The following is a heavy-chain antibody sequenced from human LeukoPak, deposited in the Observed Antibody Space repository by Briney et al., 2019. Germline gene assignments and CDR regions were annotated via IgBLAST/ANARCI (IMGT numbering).Heavy chain of an antibody. CDR2: INHSGST. CDR3: ARGRNYYDSSGYLGEAFDI. V-gene: IGHV4-34*01. D-gene: IGHD3-22*01. J-gene: IGHJ3*02. CDR1: GGSFSGYY. Sequence: SETLSLTCAVYGGSFSGYYWSWIRQPPGKGLEWIGEINHSGSTNYNPSLKSRGTISVDTSKNQFSLKLRSVPAADTAVYYCARGRNYYDSSGYLGEAFDIWGQGTMVTVSS.